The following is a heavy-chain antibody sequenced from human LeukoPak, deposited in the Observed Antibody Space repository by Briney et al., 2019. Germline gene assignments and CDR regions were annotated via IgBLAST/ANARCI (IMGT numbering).Heavy chain of an antibody. D-gene: IGHD4-17*01. Sequence: PGGSLRLSCTASGFNLRSFWMHWVRQAPGKGLAWISRINTDGRSTGYVASVKGRFTISRDKANNTLYLQMNSLRAEDTAVYYCALTSVTTYYSHYGMDVWGQGTTVTVS. J-gene: IGHJ6*02. CDR1: GFNLRSFW. CDR3: ALTSVTTYYSHYGMDV. V-gene: IGHV3-74*01. CDR2: INTDGRST.